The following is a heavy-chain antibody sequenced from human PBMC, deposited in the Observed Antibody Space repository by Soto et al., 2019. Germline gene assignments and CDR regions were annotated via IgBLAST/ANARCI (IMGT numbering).Heavy chain of an antibody. Sequence: QVQLVESGGGVVQPGRSLRLSCAASGFTFSSYGMHWVRQAPGKGLEWVAVIWYDGSNKYYADSVKGRFTISRDNSKNTLYLQMNSLRAEDTAVYYCARGLRYYYYGMDVWGQGTTVTVSS. J-gene: IGHJ6*02. V-gene: IGHV3-33*01. CDR1: GFTFSSYG. CDR2: IWYDGSNK. D-gene: IGHD4-17*01. CDR3: ARGLRYYYYGMDV.